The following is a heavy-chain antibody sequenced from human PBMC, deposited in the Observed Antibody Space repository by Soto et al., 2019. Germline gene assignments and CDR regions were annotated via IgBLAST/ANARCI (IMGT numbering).Heavy chain of an antibody. J-gene: IGHJ4*02. D-gene: IGHD6-19*01. CDR1: GFTFSSYA. Sequence: GGSLRLSCAASGFTFSSYAMSWVRQAPGKGLEWVSAISGSGGSTYYADSVKGRFTISRDNSKNTLYLQMNSLRAEDTAVYYCAKDGAAVAGTRSDDYFDYWGQGTLVTVSS. CDR2: ISGSGGST. V-gene: IGHV3-23*01. CDR3: AKDGAAVAGTRSDDYFDY.